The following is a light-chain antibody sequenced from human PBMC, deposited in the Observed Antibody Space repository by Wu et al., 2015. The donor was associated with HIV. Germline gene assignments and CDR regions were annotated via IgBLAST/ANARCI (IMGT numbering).Light chain of an antibody. J-gene: IGKJ1*01. CDR2: VAS. Sequence: DIQMTQSPSSLSASVGDRITITCRASQSISRNLNWYQQKPGKAPKLLIYVASGLKRGAPSRFSGSGSGTEFTLTISSLQPDDFATYFCQQYNTYSFGQGTKVDIK. V-gene: IGKV1-5*01. CDR3: QQYNTYS. CDR1: QSISRN.